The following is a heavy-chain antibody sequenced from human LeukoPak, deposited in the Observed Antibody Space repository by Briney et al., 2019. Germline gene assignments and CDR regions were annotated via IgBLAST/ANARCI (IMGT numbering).Heavy chain of an antibody. D-gene: IGHD6-13*01. CDR3: ARTTAVGSDY. J-gene: IGHJ4*02. CDR2: IYYSGST. CDR1: GGSISSYY. V-gene: IGHV4-59*01. Sequence: KTSETLSLTCTVSGGSISSYYWSWIRQPPGKGLEWIGYIYYSGSTNYNPSLKSRVTISVDTSKNQFSLKLSSVTAADTAVYYCARTTAVGSDYWGQGTLVTVSS.